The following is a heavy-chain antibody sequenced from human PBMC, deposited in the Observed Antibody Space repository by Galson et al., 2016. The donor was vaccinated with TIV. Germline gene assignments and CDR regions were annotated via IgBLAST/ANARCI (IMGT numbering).Heavy chain of an antibody. D-gene: IGHD3-22*01. J-gene: IGHJ4*02. CDR3: ARRDSTGISNFDF. CDR2: LYPGDSDT. Sequence: QSGAEVKKPGESLKISCKGSGYSFTSYYIAWVRQMPGKGLEWMGILYPGDSDTRYSPSFQGQVTITADKSTRTAYLQWSSLKASDTAVYYCARRDSTGISNFDFWGQGTLVTVSS. V-gene: IGHV5-51*01. CDR1: GYSFTSYY.